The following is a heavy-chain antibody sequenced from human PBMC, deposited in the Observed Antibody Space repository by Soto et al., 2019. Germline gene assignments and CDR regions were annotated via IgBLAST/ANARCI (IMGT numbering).Heavy chain of an antibody. CDR3: ARIGTLDWIDDY. CDR2: IIPMYGTT. CDR1: GGTFRSYV. Sequence: QVQLVQSGAEVKKPGSSVKVSCKASGGTFRSYVTSWVRQAPGQGLEWLGGIIPMYGTTYYAQTFQGRVTISEDESTRPAFMELSSLRSEDTAVYYCARIGTLDWIDDYWGQGTLVTVSS. V-gene: IGHV1-69*12. D-gene: IGHD1-1*01. J-gene: IGHJ4*02.